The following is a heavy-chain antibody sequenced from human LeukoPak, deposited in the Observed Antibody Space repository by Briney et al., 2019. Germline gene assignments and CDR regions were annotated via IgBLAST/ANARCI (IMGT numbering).Heavy chain of an antibody. CDR1: GGSLSSSSYY. V-gene: IGHV4-39*01. CDR2: IYYSGST. Sequence: SETLSLTCTVSGGSLSSSSYYWGWLRQPPGTGVEWIGSIYYSGSTYYNPSLKSRVTISVDTSKNQFSLKLSSVTAADTAVYYCARRGDERTFDYWGQGTLVTVSS. D-gene: IGHD3-10*01. CDR3: ARRGDERTFDY. J-gene: IGHJ4*02.